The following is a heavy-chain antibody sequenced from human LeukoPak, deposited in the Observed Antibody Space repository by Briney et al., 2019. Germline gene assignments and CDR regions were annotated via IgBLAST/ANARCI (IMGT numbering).Heavy chain of an antibody. J-gene: IGHJ4*02. CDR3: AAVILQQLVL. D-gene: IGHD6-13*01. CDR2: TVVASGNT. CDR1: GFTFTTST. Sequence: SVKVSCKASGFTFTTSTMQWVRQARGQRLEWIGWTVVASGNTNYAQKFQERVTITRDMSTSTAYMELSSLRSEDTAVYYCAAVILQQLVLWGQGTLVTVSS. V-gene: IGHV1-58*02.